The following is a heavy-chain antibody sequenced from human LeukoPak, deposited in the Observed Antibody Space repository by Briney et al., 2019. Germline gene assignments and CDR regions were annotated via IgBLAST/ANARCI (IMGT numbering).Heavy chain of an antibody. CDR3: VRTPPNWGADY. D-gene: IGHD7-27*01. CDR2: MSPKSGNT. J-gene: IGHJ4*02. Sequence: ASVKVSCKASGYTFTSYDINWVRQATGRGLEWMGWMSPKSGNTGYAPKFQDRVAMTRDTSISTAYMELNSLRSEDTAVYYCVRTPPNWGADYWGRGTLVTVSS. CDR1: GYTFTSYD. V-gene: IGHV1-8*01.